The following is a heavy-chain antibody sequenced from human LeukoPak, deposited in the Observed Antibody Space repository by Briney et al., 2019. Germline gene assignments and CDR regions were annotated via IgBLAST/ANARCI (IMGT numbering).Heavy chain of an antibody. D-gene: IGHD5-12*01. V-gene: IGHV1-8*01. Sequence: GASVKVSCKASAYTFTSYDINWVRQATGRGLEWMGWMNPNSGNTGYAQRFQGRVTMTRDNSISTAYMELSNLTSEDTAVYFCARVSGFERKDSFSYWGQGTLVTVSS. CDR1: AYTFTSYD. CDR2: MNPNSGNT. CDR3: ARVSGFERKDSFSY. J-gene: IGHJ4*02.